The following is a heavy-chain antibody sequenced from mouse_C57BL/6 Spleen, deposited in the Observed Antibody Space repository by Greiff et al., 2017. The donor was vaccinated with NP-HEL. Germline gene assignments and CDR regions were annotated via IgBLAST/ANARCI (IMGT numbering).Heavy chain of an antibody. CDR1: GYTFTSYW. D-gene: IGHD4-1*01. Sequence: QVQLQQPGAELVRPGTSVKLSCKASGYTFTSYWMHWVKQRPGQGLEWIGVIDPADSYTNYNQKFKGKATLTVDTSSSTAYMQLSSLTSADSAVYCSARELGPGYAIDYWGQGTSVTVSS. V-gene: IGHV1-59*01. CDR3: ARELGPGYAIDY. J-gene: IGHJ4*01. CDR2: IDPADSYT.